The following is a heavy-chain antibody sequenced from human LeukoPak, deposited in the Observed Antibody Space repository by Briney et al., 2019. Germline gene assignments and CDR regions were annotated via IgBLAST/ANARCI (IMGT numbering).Heavy chain of an antibody. CDR3: ARSRAAARIYFDY. CDR1: GGSISSYY. V-gene: IGHV4-59*01. Sequence: PSETLSLTCTVSGGSISSYYWSWIRQPPGKGLEWIGYIYYSGSTNYNPSLKSRVTISVDTSKNQFSLKLSSVSAADTAVYYCARSRAAARIYFDYWGQGTLVTVSS. D-gene: IGHD6-13*01. CDR2: IYYSGST. J-gene: IGHJ4*02.